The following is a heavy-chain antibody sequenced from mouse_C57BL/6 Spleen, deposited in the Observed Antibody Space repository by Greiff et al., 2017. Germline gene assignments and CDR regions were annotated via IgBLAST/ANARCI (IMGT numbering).Heavy chain of an antibody. V-gene: IGHV7-3*01. J-gene: IGHJ3*01. CDR2: IRNKANGYTT. CDR1: GFTFTDYY. CDR3: ARGYSNPFAY. Sequence: EVKLMESGGGLVQPGGSLSLSCAASGFTFTDYYMSWVRQPPGKALEWLGFIRNKANGYTTEYSASVKGRFTISRDNSQSILYLQMNALRAEDSATYYCARGYSNPFAYWGQGTLVTVSA. D-gene: IGHD2-5*01.